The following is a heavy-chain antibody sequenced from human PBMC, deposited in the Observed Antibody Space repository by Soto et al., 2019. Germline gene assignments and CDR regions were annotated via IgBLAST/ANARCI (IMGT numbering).Heavy chain of an antibody. CDR3: AKVSSSGWYDAFDI. CDR2: ISGSGANT. D-gene: IGHD6-13*01. J-gene: IGHJ3*02. V-gene: IGHV3-23*01. CDR1: GFAFSSYG. Sequence: EVQLLESGGGLVQPGGSLRLSCAASGFAFSSYGMSWVRQAPGKGLEWVSGISGSGANTYYAASVKGRFTISRDNSEHMLFLQMNSLRDKDTAVYLCAKVSSSGWYDAFDIWGQGTLVTVSS.